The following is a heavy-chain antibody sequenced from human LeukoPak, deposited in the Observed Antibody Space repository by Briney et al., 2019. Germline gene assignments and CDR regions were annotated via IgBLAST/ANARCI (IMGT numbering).Heavy chain of an antibody. V-gene: IGHV3-49*03. CDR2: IRSKAYGETA. CDR3: TRDRGAYNLYDY. CDR1: GFTFCDYA. J-gene: IGHJ4*02. Sequence: GGSLRLSCTASGFTFCDYAMSWIRQAPGKGLEWVGFIRSKAYGETADYAASVKGRFTISRDDSKAIAYLQMNSLKTEDTAVYHCTRDRGAYNLYDYWGQGTLVTVSS. D-gene: IGHD1-1*01.